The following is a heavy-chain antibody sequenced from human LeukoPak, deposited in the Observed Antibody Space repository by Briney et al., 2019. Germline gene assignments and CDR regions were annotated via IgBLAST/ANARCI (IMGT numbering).Heavy chain of an antibody. CDR3: AKDYNFWSGYYLYWFDP. J-gene: IGHJ5*02. V-gene: IGHV3-30*02. CDR1: GFTFSSYG. CDR2: MRYDGSNK. Sequence: GGSLRLSCAASGFTFSSYGMHWVRQAPGKGLEWVAFMRYDGSNKYYADSVKGRFTISRDNSKNTLYLQMNSLRAEDKAVYYCAKDYNFWSGYYLYWFDPWGQGTLVTVSS. D-gene: IGHD3-3*01.